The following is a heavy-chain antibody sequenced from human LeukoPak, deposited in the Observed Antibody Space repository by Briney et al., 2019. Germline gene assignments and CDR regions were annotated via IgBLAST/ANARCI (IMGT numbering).Heavy chain of an antibody. J-gene: IGHJ4*02. V-gene: IGHV3-30-3*01. CDR2: ISYDGSNI. Sequence: GSLRLSCEASGFTFSHYAMHWVRPSPGKGPEWVALISYDGSNIQYADSVKGRFTISRDNSKNTLYLQMNTLRTEDTALYYCARDRAAAPWGYFDYWGQGTLVTVSS. D-gene: IGHD6-13*01. CDR3: ARDRAAAPWGYFDY. CDR1: GFTFSHYA.